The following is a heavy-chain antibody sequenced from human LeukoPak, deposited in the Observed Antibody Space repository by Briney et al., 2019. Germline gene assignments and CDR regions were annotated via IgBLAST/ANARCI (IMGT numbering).Heavy chain of an antibody. V-gene: IGHV3-23*01. CDR1: GFPFSDFS. J-gene: IGHJ4*02. CDR2: TNSDCTST. D-gene: IGHD2-8*01. Sequence: PGGSLRLTCATSGFPFSDFSMGWVRKPPRQGLELISTTNSDCTSTYYAASVKGRFTISIDNSKNPLYLQMSSLRVEDTAVYYCAKQSYARALGEGGPGTLVSVSS. CDR3: AKQSYARALGE.